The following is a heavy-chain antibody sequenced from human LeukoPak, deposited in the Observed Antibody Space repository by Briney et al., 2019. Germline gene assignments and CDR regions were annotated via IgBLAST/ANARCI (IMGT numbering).Heavy chain of an antibody. J-gene: IGHJ4*02. V-gene: IGHV3-48*03. D-gene: IGHD6-19*01. Sequence: GGSLRLSCAASGFSFSDFEMNWDRQAPGRGLEWLSYTSSSGVTIYYADSVKGRFTISRDNAKNSLYLQMNSLRADDTAVYYCAREGNSGWYYFDYRGQGTLVTVSS. CDR3: AREGNSGWYYFDY. CDR2: TSSSGVTI. CDR1: GFSFSDFE.